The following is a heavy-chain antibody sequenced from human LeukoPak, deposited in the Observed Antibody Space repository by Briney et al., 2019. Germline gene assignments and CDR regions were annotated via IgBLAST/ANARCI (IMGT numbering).Heavy chain of an antibody. J-gene: IGHJ4*02. Sequence: GASVKVSCKASGYSFTSYYLHWVRQAPGQGLEWMGIINPSDGSPTYAQKFKGRVTMTRDTSTSTVYLELGRPRSEDTAVYYCARDPLDYWGQGTLVTVSS. V-gene: IGHV1-46*01. CDR1: GYSFTSYY. CDR3: ARDPLDY. CDR2: INPSDGSP.